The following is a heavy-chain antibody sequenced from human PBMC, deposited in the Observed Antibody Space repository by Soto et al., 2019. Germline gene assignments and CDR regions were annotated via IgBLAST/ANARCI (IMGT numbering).Heavy chain of an antibody. J-gene: IGHJ4*02. CDR2: FDPEDGET. V-gene: IGHV1-24*01. D-gene: IGHD3-3*01. CDR3: ATPTRRDFCSGLRWPFSW. CDR1: GYTLTELS. Sequence: QVQLVQSGAEVKKPGSSVKVSCKVSGYTLTELSMHWVRQAPGKGLEWMGGFDPEDGETIYAQKFQGRVTMTEDTSTDTAYMELSSLRSEDTAVYYCATPTRRDFCSGLRWPFSWWGQGTLVIVSS.